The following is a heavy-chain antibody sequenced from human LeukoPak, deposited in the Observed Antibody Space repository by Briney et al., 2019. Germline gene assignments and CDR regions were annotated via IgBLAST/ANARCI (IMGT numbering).Heavy chain of an antibody. CDR1: GGTFRTYA. CDR3: ASLYYDSSGGTGFDY. D-gene: IGHD3-22*01. Sequence: SVKVSCKASGGTFRTYAIRWVRQAPGQGLEWMGGVIPNIGTVNYALKFQGRVTITADESTSTAYMELSSLRTEDTAVYYCASLYYDSSGGTGFDYWGQGTLVTVSS. J-gene: IGHJ4*02. V-gene: IGHV1-69*13. CDR2: VIPNIGTV.